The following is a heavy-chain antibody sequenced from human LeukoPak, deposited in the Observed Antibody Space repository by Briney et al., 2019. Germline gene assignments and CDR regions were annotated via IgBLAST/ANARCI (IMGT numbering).Heavy chain of an antibody. Sequence: GGSLRLCCAASGFTFSSYAMSWVRQAPGKGLEWVSAISGSGGSTYYADSVKGRFTISRDNSKNTLYLQMNSLRAEDTAVYYCAKVSDFWSGYLDYWGQGTLVTVSS. V-gene: IGHV3-23*01. D-gene: IGHD3-3*01. J-gene: IGHJ4*02. CDR3: AKVSDFWSGYLDY. CDR1: GFTFSSYA. CDR2: ISGSGGST.